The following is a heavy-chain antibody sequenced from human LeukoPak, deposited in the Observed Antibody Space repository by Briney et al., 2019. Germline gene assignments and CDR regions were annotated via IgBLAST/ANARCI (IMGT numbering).Heavy chain of an antibody. D-gene: IGHD2-2*01. Sequence: ASVKVSCKASGYTFTNYGLSWVRQAPGQGLEWMGWISGYNGNTKYVQKLQGRVTMTRDTSTTTAYMELRSLRSDDTALYYCARDQKGASCYDKWGQGTLVTVSS. CDR2: ISGYNGNT. CDR3: ARDQKGASCYDK. CDR1: GYTFTNYG. V-gene: IGHV1-18*01. J-gene: IGHJ4*02.